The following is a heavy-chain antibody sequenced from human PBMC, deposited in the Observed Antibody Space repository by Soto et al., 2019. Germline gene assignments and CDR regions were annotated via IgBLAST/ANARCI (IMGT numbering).Heavy chain of an antibody. Sequence: QLQLQQWGAGLLKPSETLSLTCAVYGGSFSGYYWTWSRQPQGTGLALIGEINHSGSNNYNPSLKSRVTISVDTSKNQFSLKLTSVTAADTAVYYCARDKITGLVDYWGQGTLVTVSS. CDR1: GGSFSGYY. D-gene: IGHD2-8*02. CDR2: INHSGSN. CDR3: ARDKITGLVDY. V-gene: IGHV4-34*01. J-gene: IGHJ4*02.